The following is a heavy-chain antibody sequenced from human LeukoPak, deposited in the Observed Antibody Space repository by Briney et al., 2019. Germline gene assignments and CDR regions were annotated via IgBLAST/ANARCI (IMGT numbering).Heavy chain of an antibody. D-gene: IGHD4-17*01. V-gene: IGHV4-34*01. CDR1: GGSFSGYY. Sequence: PSETLSLTCGVYGGSFSGYYWSWIRQRPGKGLEWIGEINDSGSTKYNPSLKSRVTISVDTSKNQFSLKLGSVTAADTAEYYCASRRTLTTAIREPLRGFDSWGQGTLVTVSS. CDR2: INDSGST. CDR3: ASRRTLTTAIREPLRGFDS. J-gene: IGHJ4*02.